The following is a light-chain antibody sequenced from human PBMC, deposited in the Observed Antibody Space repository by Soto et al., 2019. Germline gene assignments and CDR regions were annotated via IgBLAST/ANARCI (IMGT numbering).Light chain of an antibody. CDR2: KAS. V-gene: IGKV1-5*03. J-gene: IGKJ2*01. Sequence: DIQMTQSPSTLSASVGDTVTITCRASQSLSSWLAWYQQKPGQAPKLLIHKASSLESGVPSRFSGSGSGTEFILTISSLQPDVFATFYCQQYDRFPYTFGQGTKLEIK. CDR3: QQYDRFPYT. CDR1: QSLSSW.